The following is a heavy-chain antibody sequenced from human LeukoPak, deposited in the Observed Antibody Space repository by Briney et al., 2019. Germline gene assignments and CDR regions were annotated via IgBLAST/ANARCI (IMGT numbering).Heavy chain of an antibody. CDR2: IKKDGSEK. V-gene: IGHV3-7*01. D-gene: IGHD2-21*01. CDR1: GFTFSSNW. CDR3: AKGYCGGDCPFDY. Sequence: GGSLRLSCAASGFTFSSNWMSWVRQAPGKGLEWVANIKKDGSEKYYVDSVKGRFTISRDNSKNTQYLQMNSLRAEDTAVYYCAKGYCGGDCPFDYWGQGTLVTVSS. J-gene: IGHJ4*02.